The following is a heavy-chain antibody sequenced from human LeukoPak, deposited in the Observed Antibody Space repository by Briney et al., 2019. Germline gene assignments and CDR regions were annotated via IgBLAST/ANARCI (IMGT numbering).Heavy chain of an antibody. Sequence: SGTLSLTCTVSGDSINSLDLWSWVCQPPGKGLEWIGEMYLSGTTHSNPSVKSRVTISIDKSKNQFFLNLSSVTAADTAVYYCAGLVGRYSSGLYYYYFDYWGQGTLVTVSS. D-gene: IGHD3-22*01. CDR3: AGLVGRYSSGLYYYYFDY. CDR1: GDSINSLDL. J-gene: IGHJ4*02. V-gene: IGHV4-4*02. CDR2: MYLSGTT.